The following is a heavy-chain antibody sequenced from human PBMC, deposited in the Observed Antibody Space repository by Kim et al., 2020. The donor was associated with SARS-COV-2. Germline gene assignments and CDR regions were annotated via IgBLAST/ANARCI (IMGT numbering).Heavy chain of an antibody. D-gene: IGHD6-19*01. J-gene: IGHJ4*02. Sequence: AQKCQGRVTITADESTSTAYMELSSLRSEDTAVYYCARLGYSSGWYYFDYWGQGTLVTVSS. V-gene: IGHV1-69*01. CDR3: ARLGYSSGWYYFDY.